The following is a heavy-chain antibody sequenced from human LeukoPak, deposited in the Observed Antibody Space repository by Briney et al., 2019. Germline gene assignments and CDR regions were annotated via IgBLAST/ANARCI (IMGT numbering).Heavy chain of an antibody. D-gene: IGHD3-3*01. J-gene: IGHJ4*02. CDR1: GGSISSYY. CDR2: IYTSGST. V-gene: IGHV4-4*07. Sequence: SETLSLTCTVSGGSISSYYWSWIRQPAGKGLEWIGRIYTSGSTNYNPSLKSRVTMSVDTSKNQFSLKLSSVTAADTAVYYCARARITIFGVVIMFGYYFDYWGQGTLVTVSS. CDR3: ARARITIFGVVIMFGYYFDY.